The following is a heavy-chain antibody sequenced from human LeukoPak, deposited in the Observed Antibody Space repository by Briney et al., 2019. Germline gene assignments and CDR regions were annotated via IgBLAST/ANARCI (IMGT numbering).Heavy chain of an antibody. Sequence: GGSLRLSCAASGFIFNNYWMHWVRQAPGKGLMWVSRINGDGSTTAYADSVQGRFTISRDNAKNTLYLEVNSLRAEDTAVYYCARGGYHAYYLDYWGQGSLVTVSS. CDR1: GFIFNNYW. CDR3: ARGGYHAYYLDY. V-gene: IGHV3-74*01. CDR2: INGDGSTT. D-gene: IGHD5-18*01. J-gene: IGHJ4*02.